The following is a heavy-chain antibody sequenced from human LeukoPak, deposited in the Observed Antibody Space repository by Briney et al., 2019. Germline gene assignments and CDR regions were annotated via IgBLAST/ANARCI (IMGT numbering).Heavy chain of an antibody. Sequence: GGSLRLSCAASGFTFSSYEMNWVRQAPGKGLEWVSYISSSGSTIYYADSVKGRFTISRDNAKNSLYLQMNSLRAEDTAVYYCARSSGSYYLAFDIWGQGTMVTVSS. J-gene: IGHJ3*02. CDR1: GFTFSSYE. CDR3: ARSSGSYYLAFDI. D-gene: IGHD1-26*01. CDR2: ISSSGSTI. V-gene: IGHV3-48*03.